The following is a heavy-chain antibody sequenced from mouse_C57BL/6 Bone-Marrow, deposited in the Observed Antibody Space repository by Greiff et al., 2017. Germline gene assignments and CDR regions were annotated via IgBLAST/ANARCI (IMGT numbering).Heavy chain of an antibody. Sequence: VQLKESGGDLVKPGGSLKLSCAASGFTFSSYGMSWVRQTPDKRLEWVATISSGGSYTYYPASVKGRFTISRDNAKNTLYLQMSSLKSEDTAMYYCARRMAPFDYWGQGTTLTVSS. CDR2: ISSGGSYT. CDR1: GFTFSSYG. J-gene: IGHJ2*01. D-gene: IGHD2-3*01. CDR3: ARRMAPFDY. V-gene: IGHV5-6*01.